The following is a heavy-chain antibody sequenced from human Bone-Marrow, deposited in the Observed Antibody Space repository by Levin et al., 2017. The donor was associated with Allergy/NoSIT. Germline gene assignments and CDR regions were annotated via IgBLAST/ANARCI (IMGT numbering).Heavy chain of an antibody. V-gene: IGHV4-61*02. J-gene: IGHJ4*02. CDR2: ISPTGRT. D-gene: IGHD2-15*01. Sequence: SETLSLTCTVSGGSLSTGDYYWNWVRQPAGTGLEWIGRISPTGRTNYNPSLTSRVTISIDTSKKQFSLNLISMTVADTAIYYCARGAPWWGATGGGALDFWGQGTQVTVSS. CDR3: ARGAPWWGATGGGALDF. CDR1: GGSLSTGDYY.